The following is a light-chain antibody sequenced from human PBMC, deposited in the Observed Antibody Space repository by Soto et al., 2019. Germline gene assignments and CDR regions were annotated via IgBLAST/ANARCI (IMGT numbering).Light chain of an antibody. V-gene: IGLV3-21*04. CDR1: NIGSKS. CDR2: YDS. CDR3: QVWDSSSDRYVV. J-gene: IGLJ2*01. Sequence: SYELTQPPSVSVAPGKTARITCGGNNIGSKSVHWYQQKPGQATVLVIYYDSDRPSGIPERFSGSNSGNTATLTISRVEAGDEADYYCQVWDSSSDRYVVFGGGTKLTVL.